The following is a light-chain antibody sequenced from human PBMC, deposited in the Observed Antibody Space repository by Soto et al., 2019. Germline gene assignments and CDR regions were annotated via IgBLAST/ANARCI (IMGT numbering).Light chain of an antibody. CDR2: DVN. CDR1: SSDVGGYNY. J-gene: IGLJ2*01. CDR3: SSYTSSSTSVV. V-gene: IGLV2-14*01. Sequence: QSALTQPASVSGSPGQSITISCTGTSSDVGGYNYVSWYQQHPGKAPKLMIYDVNNRPSGVSNRFSGSKSGNTASLAISGLQAEDEADYYCSSYTSSSTSVVFGGGTKLTVL.